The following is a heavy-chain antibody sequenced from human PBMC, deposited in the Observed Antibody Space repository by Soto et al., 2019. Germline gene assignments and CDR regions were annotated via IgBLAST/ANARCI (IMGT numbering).Heavy chain of an antibody. V-gene: IGHV1-3*01. CDR1: GYTFSSFA. D-gene: IGHD1-26*01. CDR2: INAGNGDT. J-gene: IGHJ4*02. CDR3: ARKVGASAY. Sequence: QVQLGQSGAEVKKPGASVKVSCKASGYTFSSFAIHWVRQAPGQRLEWMGWINAGNGDTKYSQKFQGRVAIARDTAASTAYMELGSLTFEDTAVYYCARKVGASAYWGQGTLVTVSS.